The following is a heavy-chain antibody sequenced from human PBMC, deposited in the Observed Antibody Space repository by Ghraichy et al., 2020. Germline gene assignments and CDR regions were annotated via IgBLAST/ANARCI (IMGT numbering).Heavy chain of an antibody. Sequence: GALRLSCAASGFTFSSYAMSWVRQAPGKGLEWVSAISGSGGSTYYADSVKGRFTISRDNSKNTLYLQMNSLRAEDTAVYYCAKDRTGLWFGGVVFDYWGQGTLVTVSS. CDR2: ISGSGGST. CDR3: AKDRTGLWFGGVVFDY. V-gene: IGHV3-23*01. CDR1: GFTFSSYA. D-gene: IGHD3-10*01. J-gene: IGHJ4*02.